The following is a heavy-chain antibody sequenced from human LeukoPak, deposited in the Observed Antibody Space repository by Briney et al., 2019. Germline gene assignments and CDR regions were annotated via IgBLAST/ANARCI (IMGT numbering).Heavy chain of an antibody. CDR3: ACPGGVGLDAFDI. J-gene: IGHJ3*02. CDR1: GFTFSSYS. D-gene: IGHD3-10*01. V-gene: IGHV3-48*04. Sequence: GGSLRLSCAASGFTFSSYSMNWVRQAPGKGLEWVSYISSSSSTIYYADSVKGRFTISRDNAKNSLYLQMNSLRAEDTAVYYCACPGGVGLDAFDIWGQGTMVTVSS. CDR2: ISSSSSTI.